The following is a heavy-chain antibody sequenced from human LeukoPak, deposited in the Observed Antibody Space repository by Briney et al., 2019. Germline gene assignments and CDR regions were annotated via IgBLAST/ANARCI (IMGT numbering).Heavy chain of an antibody. V-gene: IGHV3-23*01. Sequence: EGSLRLSCAASGFTFSHYAMSWVRQAPGKGLEWVSAITDSGGSTYHTDSVKGRFTISRDNSKNTLSLQMNSLRAEDTAVYYRAKGSAAARPYYFDYWGQGTLVTVSS. CDR2: ITDSGGST. CDR3: AKGSAAARPYYFDY. CDR1: GFTFSHYA. D-gene: IGHD6-6*01. J-gene: IGHJ4*02.